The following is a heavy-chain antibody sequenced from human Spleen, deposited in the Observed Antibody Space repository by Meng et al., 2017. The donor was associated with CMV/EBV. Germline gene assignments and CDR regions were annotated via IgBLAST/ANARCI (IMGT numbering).Heavy chain of an antibody. D-gene: IGHD3-3*01. V-gene: IGHV1-46*01. CDR3: ARSNYDFWNGYYPDY. Sequence: ASVKVSCKASGYIFTSYYLHWVRQARGQGLEWMGIINPSGGSTSYAQKFQGRVTMTRDTSTSTVYMDLSSLRSEDTAVYYCARSNYDFWNGYYPDYWSQGTLVTVSS. CDR2: INPSGGST. CDR1: GYIFTSYY. J-gene: IGHJ4*02.